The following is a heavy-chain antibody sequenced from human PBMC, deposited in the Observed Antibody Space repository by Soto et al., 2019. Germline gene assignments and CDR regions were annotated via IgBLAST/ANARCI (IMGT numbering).Heavy chain of an antibody. CDR3: ARDVGLQHDTGYYDFWSGKNNWFDP. Sequence: TLSLTCTVSGGSISGHYWSWIRQPPGKGLQYIGYISYSGSTNYNPSLKSRVTISVDTSNNQFSLRLSSVTAADTAVYYCARDVGLQHDTGYYDFWSGKNNWFDPWGQGILVTVSS. CDR1: GGSISGHY. CDR2: ISYSGST. V-gene: IGHV4-59*11. J-gene: IGHJ5*02. D-gene: IGHD3-3*01.